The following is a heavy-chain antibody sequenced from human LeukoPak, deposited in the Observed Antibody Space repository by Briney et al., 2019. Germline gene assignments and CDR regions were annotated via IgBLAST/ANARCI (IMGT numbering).Heavy chain of an antibody. CDR1: GGSISSGGYY. Sequence: SQTLSLTCTVSGGSISSGGYYWSWIRQHPGKGLEWIGYIYYSGSTYYNPSLKSRATISVDTSKNQFSLKLSSVTAADTAVYYCARVLRFRFGVVTPDFDYWGQGTLVTVSS. CDR2: IYYSGST. V-gene: IGHV4-31*03. J-gene: IGHJ4*02. D-gene: IGHD3-3*01. CDR3: ARVLRFRFGVVTPDFDY.